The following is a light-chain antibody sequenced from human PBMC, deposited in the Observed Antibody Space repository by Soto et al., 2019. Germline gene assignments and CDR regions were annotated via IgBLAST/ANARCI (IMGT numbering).Light chain of an antibody. V-gene: IGLV2-11*01. CDR3: CSYAGTYTVV. CDR2: EVS. J-gene: IGLJ2*01. Sequence: QSALTQPRSVSGSPGQSVTISCTGTSSDVGDYNYVSGYQQHPGKAPKFIIYEVSKRPSGVPDRFSGSKSGNTASLTISGLQAEDEADYYCCSYAGTYTVVFGGGTKLTVL. CDR1: SSDVGDYNY.